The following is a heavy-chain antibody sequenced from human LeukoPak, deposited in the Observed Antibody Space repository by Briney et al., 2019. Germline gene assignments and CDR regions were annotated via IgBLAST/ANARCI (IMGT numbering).Heavy chain of an antibody. CDR3: AKCIAAQWYYFDY. J-gene: IGHJ4*02. D-gene: IGHD6-6*01. Sequence: GGSQRLSCAASGFTFSSYSMNWVRQAPGKGLEWVSSISSSSSYIYYADSVKGRFTISRDNAKNTLYLQMNSLRAEDTAIYYCAKCIAAQWYYFDYWGQGTLVTVSS. CDR1: GFTFSSYS. CDR2: ISSSSSYI. V-gene: IGHV3-21*04.